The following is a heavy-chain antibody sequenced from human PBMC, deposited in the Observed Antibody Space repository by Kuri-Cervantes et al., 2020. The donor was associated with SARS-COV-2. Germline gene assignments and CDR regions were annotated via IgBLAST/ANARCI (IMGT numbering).Heavy chain of an antibody. J-gene: IGHJ4*02. CDR2: INPNSGNT. Sequence: ASVKVSCKASGYTFTGYYMHWVRQAPGQGLEWMGWINPNSGNTNYAQKLQGRVTMTTDTSTSTAYMELSSLRSEDTAVYYCAREGAQSGSSDYWGQGTLVTVSS. V-gene: IGHV1-2*02. CDR3: AREGAQSGSSDY. CDR1: GYTFTGYY. D-gene: IGHD3-10*01.